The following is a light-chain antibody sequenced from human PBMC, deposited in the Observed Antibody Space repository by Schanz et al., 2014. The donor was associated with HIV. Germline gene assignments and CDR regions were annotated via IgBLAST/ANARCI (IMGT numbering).Light chain of an antibody. Sequence: EIVLTQSPGTLSLSPGERATLSCRASQSVSSSYLAWYQQKVGQAPRLLIYGASSRATGISDRFSGSGSGTDFTLTISRLGPEDFVVYYCQQYGSSPFTFGPGTKVDIK. V-gene: IGKV3-20*01. J-gene: IGKJ3*01. CDR3: QQYGSSPFT. CDR2: GAS. CDR1: QSVSSSY.